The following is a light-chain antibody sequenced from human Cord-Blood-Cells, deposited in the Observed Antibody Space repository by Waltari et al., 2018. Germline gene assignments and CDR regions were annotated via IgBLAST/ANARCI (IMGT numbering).Light chain of an antibody. Sequence: EIVLTQPPATRSVSPGERSTLPSRASQGVSSNLAWYQPKPGQAPRLLIYGASTRATGIPARFSGSGSGTEFTLTISSLQSEDFAVYYCQQYNNWPPLTFGGGTKVEIK. V-gene: IGKV3-15*01. CDR3: QQYNNWPPLT. J-gene: IGKJ4*01. CDR2: GAS. CDR1: QGVSSN.